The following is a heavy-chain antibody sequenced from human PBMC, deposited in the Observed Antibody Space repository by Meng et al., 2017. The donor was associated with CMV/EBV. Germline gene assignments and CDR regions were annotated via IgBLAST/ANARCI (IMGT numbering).Heavy chain of an antibody. CDR3: AKDSLRAAGISYYFDY. J-gene: IGHJ4*02. CDR2: ISGSGGST. CDR1: GFTFSSYA. Sequence: GESPKISCAASGFTFSSYAMSWVRQAPGKGLEWVSAISGSGGSTYYADSVKGRFTISRDNSKNTLYLQMNSLRAEDTAVYYCAKDSLRAAGISYYFDYWGQGTLVTVSS. V-gene: IGHV3-23*01. D-gene: IGHD6-13*01.